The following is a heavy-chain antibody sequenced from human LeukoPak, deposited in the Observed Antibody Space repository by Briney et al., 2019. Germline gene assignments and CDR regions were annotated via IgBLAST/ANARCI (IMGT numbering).Heavy chain of an antibody. CDR2: IWYDGSNK. CDR1: GFTFSSYG. J-gene: IGHJ4*02. D-gene: IGHD2/OR15-2a*01. V-gene: IGHV3-33*01. CDR3: ARDPLSEPHYFDY. Sequence: GGSLRLSCAASGFTFSSYGMHWVRQAPGKGLEWVAVIWYDGSNKYYADSVKGRFTISRDNSKNTLYLQMNSLRAEDTAVYYCARDPLSEPHYFDYWGQGTLVTVSS.